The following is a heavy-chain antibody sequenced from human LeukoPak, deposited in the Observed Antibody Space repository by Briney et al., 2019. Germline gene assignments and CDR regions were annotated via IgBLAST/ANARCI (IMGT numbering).Heavy chain of an antibody. CDR2: IIPIFGTA. V-gene: IGHV1-69*13. D-gene: IGHD2-2*01. CDR1: GGTFSSYA. CDR3: ARDSNLGYCSSTSCFKRPRERFDP. J-gene: IGHJ5*02. Sequence: ASVKVSCKASGGTFSSYAISWVRQAPGQGLEWMGGIIPIFGTANYAQKFQGRVTITADESTRTAYMELSSLRSEDTAVYYCARDSNLGYCSSTSCFKRPRERFDPWGQGTLVTVSS.